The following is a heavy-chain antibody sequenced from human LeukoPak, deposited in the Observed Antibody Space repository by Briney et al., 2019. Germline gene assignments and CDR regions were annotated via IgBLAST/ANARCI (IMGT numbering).Heavy chain of an antibody. CDR1: GYTFTSYG. V-gene: IGHV1-69*05. D-gene: IGHD5-18*01. Sequence: ASVKVSCKASGYTFTSYGISWVRQAPGQGLEWMGGIIPIFGTANYAQKFQGRVTITTDESTSTAYMELSSLRSEDTAVYYCAKGEGPMVTPFDYWGQGTLVTVSS. CDR3: AKGEGPMVTPFDY. J-gene: IGHJ4*02. CDR2: IIPIFGTA.